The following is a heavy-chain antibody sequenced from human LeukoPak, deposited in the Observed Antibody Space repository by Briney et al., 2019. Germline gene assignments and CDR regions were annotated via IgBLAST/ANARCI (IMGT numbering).Heavy chain of an antibody. CDR3: ARSTYGDFVLFDF. CDR2: FYHSGSP. Sequence: SSETLSLTCAVSGDSVSSGGYSWSWLRQPPGKGLEWIGCFYHSGSPYYNPSLKSRVTLSVDMSTNQFSLNLTSVTAADTAVYYCARSTYGDFVLFDFWGQGILVTVSS. J-gene: IGHJ4*02. V-gene: IGHV4-30-2*01. CDR1: GDSVSSGGYS. D-gene: IGHD4-17*01.